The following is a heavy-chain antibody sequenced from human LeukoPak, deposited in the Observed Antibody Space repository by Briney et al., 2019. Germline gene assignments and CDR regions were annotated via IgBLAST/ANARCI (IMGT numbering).Heavy chain of an antibody. CDR2: MNPNSGNT. V-gene: IGHV1-8*01. Sequence: ASVKVSCEASGYTFTSYDINWVRQATGQGLEWMGWMNPNSGNTGYAQKFQGRVTMTRNTSISTAYMELSSLRSEDTAVYYCARVTYYDFWSGYYTGRYNWFDPWGQGTLVTVSS. CDR3: ARVTYYDFWSGYYTGRYNWFDP. CDR1: GYTFTSYD. D-gene: IGHD3-3*01. J-gene: IGHJ5*02.